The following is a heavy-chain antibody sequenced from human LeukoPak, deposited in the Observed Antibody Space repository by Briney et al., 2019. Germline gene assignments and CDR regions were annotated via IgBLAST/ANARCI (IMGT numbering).Heavy chain of an antibody. V-gene: IGHV3-48*03. D-gene: IGHD3-10*02. J-gene: IGHJ2*01. CDR3: ARDDVLSLGISFDL. CDR1: GFTFTTYE. Sequence: PGGSLRLSCAASGFTFTTYEMNWVRQAPRKGLEWVSYISGSGSSIYYADSVEGRFTISRDNAKHSLYLQMNSLRAEDTAVYYCARDDVLSLGISFDLWGRGTLVTVSS. CDR2: ISGSGSSI.